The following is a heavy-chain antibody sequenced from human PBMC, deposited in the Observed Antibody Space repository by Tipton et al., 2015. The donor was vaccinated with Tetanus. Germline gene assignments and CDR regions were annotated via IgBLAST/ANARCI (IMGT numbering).Heavy chain of an antibody. V-gene: IGHV4-59*01. Sequence: TLSLTCSVSGGAITPYFWSWIRQPPGKGLEWIGYIYYTGSTYYNPSLSSRVTISRDLSTTQISLKLRSVTAVDTAVYYCARGSPPYNGSFYWNDLWGQGTQVTVSS. CDR1: GGAITPYF. D-gene: IGHD1-26*01. CDR2: IYYTGST. J-gene: IGHJ4*02. CDR3: ARGSPPYNGSFYWNDL.